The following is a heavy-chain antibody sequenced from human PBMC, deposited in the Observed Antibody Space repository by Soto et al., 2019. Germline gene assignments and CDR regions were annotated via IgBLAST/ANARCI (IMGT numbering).Heavy chain of an antibody. Sequence: GGSLRLSCAASGFTFSSYAMSWVRQAPGKGLEWVSSINGSGGGTYYADSVKGRFTISRDNSKNTLSLQMNSLRAEDTAVYYCAKSRGSGSYFNPSDAFDFWGQGTMVTVS. D-gene: IGHD3-10*01. V-gene: IGHV3-23*01. CDR2: INGSGGGT. CDR1: GFTFSSYA. CDR3: AKSRGSGSYFNPSDAFDF. J-gene: IGHJ3*01.